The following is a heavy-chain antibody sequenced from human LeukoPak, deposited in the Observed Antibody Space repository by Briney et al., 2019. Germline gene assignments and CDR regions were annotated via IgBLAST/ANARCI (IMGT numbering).Heavy chain of an antibody. CDR2: INHSGTT. CDR1: GGSFSGYY. CDR3: ARDLDLIAAAGTGAFDI. D-gene: IGHD6-13*01. J-gene: IGHJ3*02. Sequence: SETLSLTCAVSGGSFSGYYWTWIRQPPGKGLEWIGEINHSGTTNYNPSLKSRVTISVDTSKNQFSLKLSSVTAADTAVYYCARDLDLIAAAGTGAFDIWGQGTMVTVSS. V-gene: IGHV4-34*01.